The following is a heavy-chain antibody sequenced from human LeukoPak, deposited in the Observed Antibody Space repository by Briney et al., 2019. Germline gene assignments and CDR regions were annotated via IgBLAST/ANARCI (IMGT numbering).Heavy chain of an antibody. V-gene: IGHV3-30*02. CDR1: GFTFSSYG. CDR2: IRYDGSNK. Sequence: PGGSLRLSCAASGFTFSSYGMHWVRQAPGKGLEWVAFIRYDGSNKYYADSVKGRFTISRDNAKNSLYLQMNSLRAEDTAVYYCAREGFWYSYGYFDYWGQGTLVTVSS. CDR3: AREGFWYSYGYFDY. D-gene: IGHD5-18*01. J-gene: IGHJ4*02.